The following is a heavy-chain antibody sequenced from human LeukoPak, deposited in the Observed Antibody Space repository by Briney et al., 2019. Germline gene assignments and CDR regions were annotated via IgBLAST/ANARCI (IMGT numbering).Heavy chain of an antibody. CDR3: ARDKYYYDSSGYYSFDY. CDR2: INHSGST. CDR1: GGSFSGYY. V-gene: IGHV4-34*01. D-gene: IGHD3-22*01. J-gene: IGHJ4*02. Sequence: SETLSLTCAVSGGSFSGYYWSCIRQPPGKGLEWIGEINHSGSTNYNPSLKSRVTMSVDTSKNQFSLKLSSVTAADTAVYYCARDKYYYDSSGYYSFDYWGQGTLVTVSS.